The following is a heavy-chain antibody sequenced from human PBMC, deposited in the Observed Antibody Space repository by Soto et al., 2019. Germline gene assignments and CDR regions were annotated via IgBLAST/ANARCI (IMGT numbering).Heavy chain of an antibody. Sequence: SETLSLTCTVSGGPISSYYWSWIRQPPGKGLEWIGYISYSGSTNYNPSLKSRVTISLDTSKNQFSLTLSSVTAADTAVYYCARDVGSSGYYDYWGQGTRVTVST. CDR1: GGPISSYY. J-gene: IGHJ4*02. D-gene: IGHD3-22*01. CDR2: ISYSGST. V-gene: IGHV4-59*01. CDR3: ARDVGSSGYYDY.